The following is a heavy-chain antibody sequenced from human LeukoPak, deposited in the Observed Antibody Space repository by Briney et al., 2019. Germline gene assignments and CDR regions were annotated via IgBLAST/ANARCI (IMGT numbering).Heavy chain of an antibody. Sequence: ASVKVSCKASGYTFINYGFTWVRQAPGQGLEWMGSISGYNGNTNYLQKFQGRVTMTTDTSTNTVYMELRSLSSDDTAVYYCARVSTNSRVGGYDPQWYFDLWGRATLVTVSS. CDR2: ISGYNGNT. V-gene: IGHV1-18*04. CDR1: GYTFINYG. D-gene: IGHD5-12*01. J-gene: IGHJ2*01. CDR3: ARVSTNSRVGGYDPQWYFDL.